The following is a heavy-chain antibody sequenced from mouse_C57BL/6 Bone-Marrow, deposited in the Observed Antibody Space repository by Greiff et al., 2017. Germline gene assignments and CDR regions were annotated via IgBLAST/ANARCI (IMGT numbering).Heavy chain of an antibody. V-gene: IGHV1-18*01. D-gene: IGHD2-12*01. CDR1: GYTFTDYN. Sequence: VQLQQSGPELVKPGASVKIPCTASGYTFTDYNMDWVKQSHGKSLEWIGDINPNNGGTISNQKFKGKATLTVYKSSSTAYMALLSLTSEDTAVYYSARSECYYYARDYWGQGTSVTVSS. CDR2: INPNNGGT. CDR3: ARSECYYYARDY. J-gene: IGHJ4*01.